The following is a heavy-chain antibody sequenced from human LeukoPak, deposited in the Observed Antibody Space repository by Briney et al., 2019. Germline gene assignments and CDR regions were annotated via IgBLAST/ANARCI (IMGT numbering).Heavy chain of an antibody. CDR1: GYTFTGYY. V-gene: IGHV1-2*02. D-gene: IGHD5-12*01. CDR2: INPNSGGT. J-gene: IGHJ3*02. CDR3: ARGEVDIVATTPDDAFDI. Sequence: ASVKVSCKASGYTFTGYYMHWVRQAPGQGLKWMGWINPNSGGTNYAQKFQGRVTMTRDTSISTAYMELSRLRSDDTAVYYCARGEVDIVATTPDDAFDIWGQGTMVTVSS.